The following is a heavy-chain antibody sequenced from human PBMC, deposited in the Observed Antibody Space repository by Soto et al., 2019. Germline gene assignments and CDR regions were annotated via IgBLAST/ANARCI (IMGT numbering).Heavy chain of an antibody. V-gene: IGHV3-30-3*01. Sequence: QVQLVESGGGVVQPGRSLRLSCAASGFTFSSYAMHWVRQAPGKGLEWVAVISYDGSNKYYADSVKGRFTISRDNSKNTLYLQMNSLRAEDTAVYYCARDKPLLTTRNFDYWGQGTLVTVSS. J-gene: IGHJ4*02. D-gene: IGHD3-10*01. CDR1: GFTFSSYA. CDR3: ARDKPLLTTRNFDY. CDR2: ISYDGSNK.